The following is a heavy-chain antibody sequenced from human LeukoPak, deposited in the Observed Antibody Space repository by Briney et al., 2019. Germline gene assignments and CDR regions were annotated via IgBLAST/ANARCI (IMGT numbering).Heavy chain of an antibody. CDR2: ISYDGSNK. CDR3: AKVSRQQLVESDY. V-gene: IGHV3-30-3*01. Sequence: GGSLRLSCAASGFTFSSYAMHWVRQAPGKGLEWVAVISYDGSNKYYADSVKGRFTISRDNSKNTLYLQMNSLRAEDTAVYYCAKVSRQQLVESDYWGQGTLVTVSS. D-gene: IGHD6-13*01. J-gene: IGHJ4*02. CDR1: GFTFSSYA.